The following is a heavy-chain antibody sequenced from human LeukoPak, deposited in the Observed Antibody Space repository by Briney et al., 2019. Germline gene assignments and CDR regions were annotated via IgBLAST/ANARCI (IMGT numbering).Heavy chain of an antibody. CDR3: ARDRHKYNYDSGGYPPY. D-gene: IGHD3-22*01. Sequence: GGSLRLSCAASGFTFSSYNMNWVRQAPGKGLEWVSSISSSSDYIYYADSVKGRFTISRDNAKNSLYLQMNTLRAEDTAVYYCARDRHKYNYDSGGYPPYWGQGTLVTVSS. J-gene: IGHJ4*02. CDR2: ISSSSDYI. V-gene: IGHV3-21*01. CDR1: GFTFSSYN.